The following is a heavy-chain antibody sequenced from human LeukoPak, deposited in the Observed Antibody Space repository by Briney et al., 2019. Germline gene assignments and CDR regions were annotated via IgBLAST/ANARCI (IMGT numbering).Heavy chain of an antibody. J-gene: IGHJ4*02. CDR3: ARGGIRYCSGGSCYEIDY. Sequence: PGGSLRLSCAASGSTFSSYGMHWVRQAPGKGLEWVAVIWYDGSNKYYADSVKGRFTISRDNSKNTLYLQMNSLRAEDTAVYYCARGGIRYCSGGSCYEIDYWGQGTLVTVSS. CDR2: IWYDGSNK. CDR1: GSTFSSYG. V-gene: IGHV3-33*01. D-gene: IGHD2-15*01.